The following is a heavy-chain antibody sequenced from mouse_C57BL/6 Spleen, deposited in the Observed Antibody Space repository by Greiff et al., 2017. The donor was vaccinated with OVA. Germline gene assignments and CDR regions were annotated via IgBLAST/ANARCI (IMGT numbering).Heavy chain of an antibody. CDR2: IHPNSGST. Sequence: QVQLQQPGAELVKPGASVKLSCKASGYTFTSYWMHWVKQRPGQGLEWIGMIHPNSGSTNYNEKFKSKATLTVDKSSSTAYMQLSSLTSEDSAVYYCARWGGSYYFDYGGQGTTLTVSS. CDR3: ARWGGSYYFDY. CDR1: GYTFTSYW. J-gene: IGHJ2*01. V-gene: IGHV1-64*01. D-gene: IGHD1-1*02.